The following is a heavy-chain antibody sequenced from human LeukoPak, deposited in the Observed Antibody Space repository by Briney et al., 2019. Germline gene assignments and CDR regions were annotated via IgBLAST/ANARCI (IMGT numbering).Heavy chain of an antibody. J-gene: IGHJ4*02. V-gene: IGHV3-23*01. CDR1: GFTFSNYA. D-gene: IGHD6-19*01. Sequence: GGSLRLSCAASGFTFSNYAMSWVRQAPGKGLEWVSIISGNGGTTYYADSVRGQFTISRDNSKSRLYLQMNSLRAEDTALYYCAKYLKANSGWPFDSWGQGTLVTVSS. CDR2: ISGNGGTT. CDR3: AKYLKANSGWPFDS.